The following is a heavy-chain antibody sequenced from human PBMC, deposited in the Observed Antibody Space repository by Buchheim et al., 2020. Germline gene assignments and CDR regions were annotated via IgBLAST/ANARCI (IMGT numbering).Heavy chain of an antibody. CDR2: IYYSGST. V-gene: IGHV4-31*03. CDR1: GGSISSGGYY. CDR3: ARGGRAYCGGDCSSNWFDP. Sequence: QVQLQESGPGLVKPSQTLSLTCTVSGGSISSGGYYWSWIRQHPGKGLEWIGYIYYSGSTYYNPSLKSRVTISADTSKNQFSLMLRSVTAADTAVYYCARGGRAYCGGDCSSNWFDPWGQGTL. D-gene: IGHD2-21*02. J-gene: IGHJ5*02.